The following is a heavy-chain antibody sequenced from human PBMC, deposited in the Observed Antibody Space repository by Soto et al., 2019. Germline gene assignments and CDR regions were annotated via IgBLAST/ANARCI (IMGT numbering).Heavy chain of an antibody. CDR2: ISSNEGST. D-gene: IGHD4-17*01. CDR3: ARHGLRQYALDI. V-gene: IGHV3-64*01. J-gene: IGHJ3*02. CDR1: GFTFSSYA. Sequence: EVQLVESGGGLVQPGGSLRLSCAASGFTFSSYAMHWVRQAPGKGLEYVAAISSNEGSTHYVNSVKGRFTISRDNSKKTLYLQMGSLRAEDVAVYYCARHGLRQYALDIWGKGTMVTVSS.